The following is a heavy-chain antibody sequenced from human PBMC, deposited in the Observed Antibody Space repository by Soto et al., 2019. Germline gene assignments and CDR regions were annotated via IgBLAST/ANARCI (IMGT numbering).Heavy chain of an antibody. D-gene: IGHD6-19*01. CDR1: GFTFSSYS. CDR3: SIAGESIAVDGKVYWFEP. CDR2: ISSSSSYI. Sequence: GWSLRLSCVASGFTFSSYSMNWVRQAPGKGLEWVSSISSSSSYIYYADSVKGQFTISRDNAKNSLYLQMNSLRAEDTAVYYCSIAGESIAVDGKVYWFEPWGQGTLVSVSS. J-gene: IGHJ5*02. V-gene: IGHV3-21*01.